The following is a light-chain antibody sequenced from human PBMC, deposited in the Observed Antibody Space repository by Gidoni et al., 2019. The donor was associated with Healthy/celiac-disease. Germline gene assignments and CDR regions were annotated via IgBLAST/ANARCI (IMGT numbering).Light chain of an antibody. J-gene: IGKJ1*01. CDR2: GAS. Sequence: EIVMTQSPATLSVPPGERATLSCRASQSVSSNLAWYQQKPGQAPRLLIYGASTRFSGSGSGTEFTLTISSLQSEDFAVYYCQQYNNWPPRTFGQGTKVEIK. CDR1: QSVSSN. CDR3: QQYNNWPPRT. V-gene: IGKV3-15*01.